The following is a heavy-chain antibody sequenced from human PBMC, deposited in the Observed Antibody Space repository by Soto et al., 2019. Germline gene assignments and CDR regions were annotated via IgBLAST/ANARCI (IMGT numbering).Heavy chain of an antibody. D-gene: IGHD2-2*01. CDR1: GCSISSGGYS. V-gene: IGHV4-30-2*01. CDR3: ATVPDY. J-gene: IGHJ4*02. Sequence: SETRSLTCAVSGCSISSGGYSWSWIRQPPGKGLEWLGYMYHSGSTYYNPSLKSRVTISLDRSKNQFSLKLSSVTAADTAVYYCATVPDYWGQGILVTVSS. CDR2: MYHSGST.